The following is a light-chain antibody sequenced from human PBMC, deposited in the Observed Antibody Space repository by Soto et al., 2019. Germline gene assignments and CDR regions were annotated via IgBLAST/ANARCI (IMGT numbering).Light chain of an antibody. V-gene: IGKV3-11*01. CDR3: RQRSNWPPT. CDR2: DAS. J-gene: IGKJ2*01. CDR1: QSVSSY. Sequence: EIVLTQSPATLSLSPGERATLSCRASQSVSSYLAWYQQKRGQAPRLLIYDASNRATGIPARFSGSGSGTDFTLTISSLEPEDFAVYYCRQRSNWPPTFGQGTNLEIK.